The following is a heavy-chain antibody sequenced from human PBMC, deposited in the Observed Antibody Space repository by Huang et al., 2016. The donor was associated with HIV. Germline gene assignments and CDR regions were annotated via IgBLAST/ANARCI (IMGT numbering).Heavy chain of an antibody. Sequence: EVQLVESGGGLVKPGGSLRLSCAASGFTFSNAWMSWVRQAPGKGLEWVGRIKSKTDGGTKDYAEPVKGRFTISRDDSKNTLYLQMNSLKTEDTAVYYCTTESESSGWTMDHDAFDIWGQGTMVTVSS. CDR3: TTESESSGWTMDHDAFDI. V-gene: IGHV3-15*01. CDR2: IKSKTDGGTK. J-gene: IGHJ3*02. CDR1: GFTFSNAW. D-gene: IGHD6-19*01.